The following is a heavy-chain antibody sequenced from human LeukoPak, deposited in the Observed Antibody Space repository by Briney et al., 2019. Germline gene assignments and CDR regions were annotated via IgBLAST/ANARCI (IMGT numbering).Heavy chain of an antibody. Sequence: GGSLRLSCAASGFTFSSYTMNWVRQAPGKGLEWVSSISSSSTYINYADSVKGRFTISRDNAKNTLYLQMNSLRAEDTAAYYCAHGSMYQLDYWGQGTLVTVSS. CDR3: AHGSMYQLDY. V-gene: IGHV3-21*04. CDR1: GFTFSSYT. J-gene: IGHJ4*02. CDR2: ISSSSTYI. D-gene: IGHD2-2*01.